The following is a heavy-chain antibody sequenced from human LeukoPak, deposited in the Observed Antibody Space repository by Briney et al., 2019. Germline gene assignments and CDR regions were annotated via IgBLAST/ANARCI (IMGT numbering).Heavy chain of an antibody. CDR2: IYYSGST. D-gene: IGHD5-24*01. Sequence: SETLSLTCTVSGGSISSSSYYWGWIRQPPGKGLEWIGSIYYSGSTHYNPSLKSRVTISVDTSKNQFSLKLSSVTAADTAVYYCARGDGYNWGTHAFDIWGQGTMVTVSS. V-gene: IGHV4-39*01. J-gene: IGHJ3*02. CDR1: GGSISSSSYY. CDR3: ARGDGYNWGTHAFDI.